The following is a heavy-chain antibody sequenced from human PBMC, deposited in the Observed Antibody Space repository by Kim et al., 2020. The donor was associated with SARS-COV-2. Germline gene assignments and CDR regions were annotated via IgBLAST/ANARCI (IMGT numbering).Heavy chain of an antibody. CDR2: IIPIFGTA. Sequence: SVKVSCKASGGTFSSYAISWVRQAPGQGLEWMGGIIPIFGTANYAQKFQGRVTITADESTSTAYMELSSLRSEDTAVYYCARVGYGGEGRNWFDPWGQGTLVTVSS. CDR1: GGTFSSYA. J-gene: IGHJ5*02. CDR3: ARVGYGGEGRNWFDP. V-gene: IGHV1-69*13. D-gene: IGHD2-21*01.